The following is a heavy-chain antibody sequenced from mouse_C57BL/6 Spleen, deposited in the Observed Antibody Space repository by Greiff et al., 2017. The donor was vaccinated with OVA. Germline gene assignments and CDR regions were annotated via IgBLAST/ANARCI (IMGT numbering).Heavy chain of an antibody. Sequence: VQLVESGAELARPGASVKLSCKASGYTFTSYGISWVKQRTGQGLEWIGEIYPRSGNTYYNEKFKGKATLTADKSSSTAYMELRSLTSEDSAVYFCARRGTGAWFAYWGQGTLVTVSA. CDR1: GYTFTSYG. J-gene: IGHJ3*01. CDR2: IYPRSGNT. CDR3: ARRGTGAWFAY. D-gene: IGHD4-1*01. V-gene: IGHV1-81*01.